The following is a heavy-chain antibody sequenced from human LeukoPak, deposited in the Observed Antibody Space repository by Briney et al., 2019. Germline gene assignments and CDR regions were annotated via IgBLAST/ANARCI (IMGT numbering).Heavy chain of an antibody. V-gene: IGHV4-59*01. CDR3: ARDRRYRRGIWFDP. CDR1: GGSISSYY. J-gene: IGHJ5*02. D-gene: IGHD1-1*01. Sequence: PSETLSLTCTVSGGSISSYYWSWIRQPPGKGLEWIGYIYYSGSTNYNPSLKSRVAISVDTSKNQFSLKLSSVTAADTAVYYCARDRRYRRGIWFDPWGQGTLVTVSS. CDR2: IYYSGST.